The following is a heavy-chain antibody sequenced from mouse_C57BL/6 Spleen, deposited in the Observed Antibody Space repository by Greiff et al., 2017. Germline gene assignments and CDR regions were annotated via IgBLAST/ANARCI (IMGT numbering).Heavy chain of an antibody. CDR2: ISYSGST. V-gene: IGHV3-8*01. J-gene: IGHJ2*01. D-gene: IGHD2-4*01. CDR1: GYSITSDY. Sequence: EVQLQESGPGLAKPSQTLSLTCSVTGYSITSDYWNWIRKFPGNKLEYMGYISYSGSTYYNPSLKSRISITRDTSKNQYYLLLKSVPTEDTATYYLARSRNYDAPFDYWGHGTTLTVSS. CDR3: ARSRNYDAPFDY.